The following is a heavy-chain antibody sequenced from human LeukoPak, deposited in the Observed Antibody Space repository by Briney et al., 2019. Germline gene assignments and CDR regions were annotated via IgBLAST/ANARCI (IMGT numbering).Heavy chain of an antibody. CDR3: AKDITDPGLFFDY. J-gene: IGHJ4*02. CDR1: GGSISSSSYY. D-gene: IGHD3/OR15-3a*01. Sequence: PSETLSLTCTVSGGSISSSSYYWGWIRQPPGKGLEWIGSIYYSGSTYYNPSLKSRVTISVDTSKNQFSLKLSSVTAADTAVYYCAKDITDPGLFFDYWGQGILVTVSS. V-gene: IGHV4-39*07. CDR2: IYYSGST.